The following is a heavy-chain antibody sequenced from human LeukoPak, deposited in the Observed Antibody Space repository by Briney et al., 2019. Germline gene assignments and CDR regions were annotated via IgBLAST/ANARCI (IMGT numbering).Heavy chain of an antibody. V-gene: IGHV3-7*01. J-gene: IGHJ4*02. CDR3: ARGYYGPAL. CDR2: IKQDGSEK. Sequence: PGGSLRLSCAASGFTFSSYSMNWVRQAPGKGLEWVANIKQDGSEKYYVDSVKGRFTISRDNAKNSLYLQMNSLRAEDTAVYYCARGYYGPALWGQGTLVTVSS. D-gene: IGHD3-10*01. CDR1: GFTFSSYS.